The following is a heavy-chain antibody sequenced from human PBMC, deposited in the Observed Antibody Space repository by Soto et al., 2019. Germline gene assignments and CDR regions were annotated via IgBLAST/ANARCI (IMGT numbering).Heavy chain of an antibody. J-gene: IGHJ4*02. D-gene: IGHD2-8*01. Sequence: PGGSLRLSCAASGFTFSSYWMSWVRQAPWKGLEWVANIKQDGSEKYYVDSVKGRFTISRDNAKNSLYLQMNSLRAEDTAVYYFARGYCTNGVCYTFVYWGPGRLFTISS. V-gene: IGHV3-7*01. CDR1: GFTFSSYW. CDR2: IKQDGSEK. CDR3: ARGYCTNGVCYTFVY.